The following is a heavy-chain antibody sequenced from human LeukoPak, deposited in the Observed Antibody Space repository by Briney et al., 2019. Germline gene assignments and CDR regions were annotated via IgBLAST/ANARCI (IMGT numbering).Heavy chain of an antibody. D-gene: IGHD1-26*01. CDR1: GFTFSSYA. V-gene: IGHV3-23*01. J-gene: IGHJ4*02. Sequence: PGRSLRLSCAASGFTFSSYAMSWVRQAPEKGLEWVSTISGSGGGTYYADSVKGRFTISRDDSKNTLYLQMNSLRAEDTAVYYCVKDLGRYRNNCFDYWGQETLVTVSS. CDR3: VKDLGRYRNNCFDY. CDR2: ISGSGGGT.